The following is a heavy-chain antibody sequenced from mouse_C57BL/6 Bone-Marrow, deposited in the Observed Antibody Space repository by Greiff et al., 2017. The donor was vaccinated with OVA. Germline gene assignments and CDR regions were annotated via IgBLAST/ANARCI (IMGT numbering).Heavy chain of an antibody. Sequence: ESGAELMKPGASVKLSCKATGYTFTGYWIEWVKQRPGHGLEWIGEILPGSGSTNYNEKFKGKATFTADTSSNTAYMQLSSLTTEDSAIYYCARWASYYYGSSYAYFDYWGQGTTLTVSS. D-gene: IGHD1-1*01. CDR1: GYTFTGYW. V-gene: IGHV1-9*01. CDR2: ILPGSGST. CDR3: ARWASYYYGSSYAYFDY. J-gene: IGHJ2*01.